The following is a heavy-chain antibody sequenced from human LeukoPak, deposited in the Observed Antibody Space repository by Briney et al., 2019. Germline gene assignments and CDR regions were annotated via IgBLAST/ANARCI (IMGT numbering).Heavy chain of an antibody. CDR3: ARVRYSDSSVLTRKRSYYFDY. CDR2: ISTSGST. J-gene: IGHJ4*02. V-gene: IGHV4-4*07. Sequence: SETLSLTCTVSGYAISSGSYWGWIRQPAGKGLESIGHISTSGSTNYNPSLKSRVTMSVDTSKNQFSLKLSSVTGADTAVYYCARVRYSDSSVLTRKRSYYFDYWGQGTLVTVSS. CDR1: GYAISSGSY. D-gene: IGHD3-22*01.